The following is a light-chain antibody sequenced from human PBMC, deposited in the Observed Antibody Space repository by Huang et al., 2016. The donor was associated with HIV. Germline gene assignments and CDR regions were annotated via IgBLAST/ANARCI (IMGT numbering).Light chain of an antibody. J-gene: IGKJ2*01. V-gene: IGKV3-15*01. CDR3: QQYNKWPPEYT. CDR2: AAS. Sequence: VMMSQSPATLAASPGERVTLSCGASQSVNTNLAWYQQKPGQPPRLLILAASTRATGVPARFAGSGSGTEFTLTIDSLQSDDFAVYYCQQYNKWPPEYTFGQGTRLEIK. CDR1: QSVNTN.